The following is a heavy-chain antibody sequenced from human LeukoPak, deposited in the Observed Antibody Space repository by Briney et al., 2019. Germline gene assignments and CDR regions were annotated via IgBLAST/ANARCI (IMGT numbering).Heavy chain of an antibody. V-gene: IGHV1-46*01. Sequence: GASVKVSCKASGYTFTSYYMHWVRQAPGQGLEWMGIINPSGGSTSYAQKFQGRVTMTRDMSTSTVYMELSSLRSEDTAVYYCARVRSGYDLNYFDYWAREPWSASPQ. CDR3: ARVRSGYDLNYFDY. CDR2: INPSGGST. CDR1: GYTFTSYY. D-gene: IGHD5-12*01. J-gene: IGHJ4*02.